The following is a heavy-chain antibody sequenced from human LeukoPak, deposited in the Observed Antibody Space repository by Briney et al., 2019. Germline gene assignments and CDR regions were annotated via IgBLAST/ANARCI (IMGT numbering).Heavy chain of an antibody. CDR3: ARDHHPSRVGY. CDR2: IFQTGST. CDR1: GGSITSSRW. V-gene: IGHV4-4*02. J-gene: IGHJ4*02. Sequence: SGTLSLTCAVSGGSITSSRWWSWVRQPPGKGLEWIGEIFQTGSTNYNPSLKNRVTISVDKSKNHFSLKLNSVTAADTAVYYCARDHHPSRVGYWGQGTLVTVSS.